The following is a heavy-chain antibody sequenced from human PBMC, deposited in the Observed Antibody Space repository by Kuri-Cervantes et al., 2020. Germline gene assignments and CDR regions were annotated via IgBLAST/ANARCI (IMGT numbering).Heavy chain of an antibody. Sequence: GGSLRLSCAASGFTFNIYGMHWVRQAPGKGLEWVAFIRYDGSNKYYADSVKGRFTISRDNSKNTLYVQMNSLRGEDTAIYYCARFSNCGGHCDLDYWGQGTLVTVSS. CDR3: ARFSNCGGHCDLDY. V-gene: IGHV3-30*02. D-gene: IGHD2-21*02. CDR2: IRYDGSNK. CDR1: GFTFNIYG. J-gene: IGHJ4*02.